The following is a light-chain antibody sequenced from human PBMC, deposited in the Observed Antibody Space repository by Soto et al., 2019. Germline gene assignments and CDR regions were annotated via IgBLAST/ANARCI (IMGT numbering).Light chain of an antibody. J-gene: IGLJ2*01. CDR1: SSNIGSNT. CDR3: AAWDDSLNGVV. V-gene: IGLV1-44*01. CDR2: SNI. Sequence: QSVLTQPPSASGTPGQRVTISCSGSSSNIGSNTVNWYQQLPGTAPKLLIYSNIQRPSGVPDRFSGSKSGTSGSLAISGLQSEDEADYYCAAWDDSLNGVVFGGGTKLTVL.